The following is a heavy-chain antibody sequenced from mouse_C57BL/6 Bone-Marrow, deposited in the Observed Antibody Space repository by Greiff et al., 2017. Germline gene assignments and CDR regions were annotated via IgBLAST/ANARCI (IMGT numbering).Heavy chain of an antibody. CDR3: ARNSTGDAMDY. CDR1: GYTFTSYG. CDR2: IYPRNGYT. J-gene: IGHJ4*01. V-gene: IGHV1-81*01. D-gene: IGHD1-1*01. Sequence: VQLQQSGAELARPGASVKLSCKASGYTFTSYGISWVKQRPGQGLEWIGEIYPRNGYTYYNEKFKGKATLTADKSSSTAYMELRSLTSEDSAVYFCARNSTGDAMDYWGQGTSVTVSS.